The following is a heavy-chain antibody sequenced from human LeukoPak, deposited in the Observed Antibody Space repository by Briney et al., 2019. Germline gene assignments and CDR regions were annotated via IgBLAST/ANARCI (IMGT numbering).Heavy chain of an antibody. CDR3: ASTIYDSSGYYPDY. Sequence: GGSLRLSCAASGFTFSSYSMDWVRQAPGKGLEWVAVIWYDGSNKYYADSVKGRFTISRDNSKNTLYLQMNSLRAEDTAVYYCASTIYDSSGYYPDYWGQGTLVTVSS. V-gene: IGHV3-33*08. CDR1: GFTFSSYS. J-gene: IGHJ4*02. D-gene: IGHD3-22*01. CDR2: IWYDGSNK.